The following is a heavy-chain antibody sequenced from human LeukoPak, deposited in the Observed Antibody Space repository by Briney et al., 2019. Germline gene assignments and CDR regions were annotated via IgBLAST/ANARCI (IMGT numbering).Heavy chain of an antibody. D-gene: IGHD3-22*01. CDR1: GDSISSYY. Sequence: PSETLFLTCTVSGDSISSYYWSWSRRPAGKGLEWIGRIYANGSTNYNPSLKSRVNISVDTSKNQVALKLSSVTAGDTAVYYRARSGYYSIDAFDIWGQGTMATVSS. V-gene: IGHV4-4*07. CDR3: ARSGYYSIDAFDI. CDR2: IYANGST. J-gene: IGHJ3*02.